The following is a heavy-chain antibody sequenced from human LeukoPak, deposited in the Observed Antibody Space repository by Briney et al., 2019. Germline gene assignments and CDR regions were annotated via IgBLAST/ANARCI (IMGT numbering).Heavy chain of an antibody. CDR3: SREGGSRWAYDY. V-gene: IGHV3-49*03. J-gene: IGHJ4*02. D-gene: IGHD6-19*01. CDR1: GFTFGDYA. CDR2: IRSKVYGGTP. Sequence: GGSLRLSCTGSGFTFGDYAMSWFRQAPERGLEYIGFIRSKVYGGTPEYAASVRGRFTISRDDSKSITYLQMNSLKSEDTAVYYCSREGGSRWAYDYWGQGTVVTVSS.